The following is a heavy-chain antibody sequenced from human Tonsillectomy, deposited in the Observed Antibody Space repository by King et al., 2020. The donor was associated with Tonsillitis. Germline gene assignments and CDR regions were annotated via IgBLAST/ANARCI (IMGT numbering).Heavy chain of an antibody. CDR1: GFTFSSYA. J-gene: IGHJ6*02. CDR2: MCYDGSSK. Sequence: VQLVESGGGVVQPGRSLRLSCAASGFTFSSYAMTWVRQAPAQGLEWVAVMCYDGSSKSYVDSVEGRFTISRDNSKNTLFLQMNNLRAEDTAVHYCARAPPAAPRSYYYYGMDVWGQGTTVTVSS. D-gene: IGHD2-2*01. CDR3: ARAPPAAPRSYYYYGMDV. V-gene: IGHV3-33*01.